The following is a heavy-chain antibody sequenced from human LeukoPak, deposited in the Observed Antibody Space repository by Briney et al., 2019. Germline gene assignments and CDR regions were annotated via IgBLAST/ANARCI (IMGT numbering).Heavy chain of an antibody. Sequence: GSLRLSCAASGFTFSSYGMHWVRQAPGKGLEWVAVISYDGSNKYYADSVKGRFTTSRDNSKNTLYLQMNSLRAEDTAVYYCAKERVPYYYDSSGPFDYWGQGTLVTVSS. D-gene: IGHD3-22*01. CDR3: AKERVPYYYDSSGPFDY. CDR1: GFTFSSYG. CDR2: ISYDGSNK. J-gene: IGHJ4*02. V-gene: IGHV3-30*18.